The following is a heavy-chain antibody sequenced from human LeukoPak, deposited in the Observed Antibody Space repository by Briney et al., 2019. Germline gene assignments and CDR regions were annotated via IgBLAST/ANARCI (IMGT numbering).Heavy chain of an antibody. V-gene: IGHV3-11*01. Sequence: GGSLRLSCAASGFTFSDYYMSWIRQAPGKGLEWVSYISGSGSTIYYADSVKGRFTISSDNAKNSLYLQMNLLRAEDTAVYYCARDLDYGVYADYWGQGTLVTVSS. D-gene: IGHD4-17*01. CDR2: ISGSGSTI. J-gene: IGHJ4*02. CDR1: GFTFSDYY. CDR3: ARDLDYGVYADY.